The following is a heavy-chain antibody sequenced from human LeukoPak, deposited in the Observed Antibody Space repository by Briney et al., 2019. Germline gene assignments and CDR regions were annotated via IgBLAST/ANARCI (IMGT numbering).Heavy chain of an antibody. V-gene: IGHV3-23*01. CDR1: GFTFSTFA. CDR3: ATYRQVLLPFES. Sequence: GGSLRLSCEASGFTFSTFAMIWVRQPPGKGLEWVSSIFPSGGEIHYADSVRGRFTISRDNTKSTLSLQMNSLRAEDTAIYYCATYRQVLLPFESWGQGTLVTVSS. CDR2: IFPSGGEI. D-gene: IGHD2-15*01. J-gene: IGHJ4*02.